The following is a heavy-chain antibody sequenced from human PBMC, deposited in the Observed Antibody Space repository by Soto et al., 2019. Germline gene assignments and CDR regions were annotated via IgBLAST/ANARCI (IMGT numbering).Heavy chain of an antibody. CDR1: GFTFSSYA. J-gene: IGHJ4*02. CDR2: ISGSGGST. D-gene: IGHD1-26*01. Sequence: EVQLLESGGGLVQPGGSLRLSCAASGFTFSSYAMRWVRQAPVKGLEWVSAISGSGGSTYYADSVKGRFTISRDNSKNTLHLQMNSLSAEDTAVYYCGRRGSGSYYDYWGQGTLVTVSS. V-gene: IGHV3-23*01. CDR3: GRRGSGSYYDY.